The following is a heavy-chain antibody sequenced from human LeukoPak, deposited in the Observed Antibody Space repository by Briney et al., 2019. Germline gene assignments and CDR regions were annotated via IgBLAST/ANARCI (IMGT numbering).Heavy chain of an antibody. CDR1: GYTFTGYY. CDR3: AREDSGRDYYGMDV. J-gene: IGHJ6*02. CDR2: IIPILGIA. D-gene: IGHD1-26*01. Sequence: GASVKVSCKASGYTFTGYYLHWVRQAPGQGLEWMGRIIPILGIANYARKFQGRVTITADKSTSTAYMELSSLRSEDTAVYYCAREDSGRDYYGMDVWGQGTTVTVSS. V-gene: IGHV1-69*04.